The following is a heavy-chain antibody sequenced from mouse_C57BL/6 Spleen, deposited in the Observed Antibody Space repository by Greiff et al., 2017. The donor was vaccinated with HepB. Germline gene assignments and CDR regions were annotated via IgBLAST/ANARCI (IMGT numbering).Heavy chain of an antibody. D-gene: IGHD4-1*01. Sequence: QVQLQQSGAELVRPGASVTLSCKASGYTFTDYEMHWVKQTPVHGLEWIGAIDPETGGTAYNQKFKGKAILTADKSSSTAYMELRSLTSEDSAVYYCTSQLTGTSFDYWGQGTTLTVSS. CDR2: IDPETGGT. V-gene: IGHV1-15*01. CDR3: TSQLTGTSFDY. CDR1: GYTFTDYE. J-gene: IGHJ2*01.